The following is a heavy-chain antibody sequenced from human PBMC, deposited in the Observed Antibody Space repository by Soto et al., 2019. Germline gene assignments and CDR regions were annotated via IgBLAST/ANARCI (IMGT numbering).Heavy chain of an antibody. CDR3: ARSGGLDRDFNY. CDR2: IIPMFDTP. J-gene: IGHJ4*02. D-gene: IGHD2-15*01. V-gene: IGHV1-69*13. Sequence: SVKVSCTASGGTFSSYSFSWVRQAPGQGLEWMGGIIPMFDTPIYAQKFQDRVTITADESTSTAYMQLSSLRSGDTAVYYCARSGGLDRDFNYWGQGSLVTVSS. CDR1: GGTFSSYS.